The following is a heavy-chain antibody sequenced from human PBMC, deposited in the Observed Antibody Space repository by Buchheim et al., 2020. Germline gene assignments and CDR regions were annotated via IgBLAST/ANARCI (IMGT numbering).Heavy chain of an antibody. CDR3: ARGEASYYYDSSGYYYLPSTHFDP. J-gene: IGHJ5*02. CDR2: INPSGGST. V-gene: IGHV1-46*01. Sequence: QVQLVQSGAEVKKPGASVKVSCKASGYTFTSYYMHWVRQAPGQGLEWMGIINPSGGSTSYAQKFQGRVTMTRDTSTSTGYMELSSLRSEDMAVYYCARGEASYYYDSSGYYYLPSTHFDPWGQGTL. D-gene: IGHD3-22*01. CDR1: GYTFTSYY.